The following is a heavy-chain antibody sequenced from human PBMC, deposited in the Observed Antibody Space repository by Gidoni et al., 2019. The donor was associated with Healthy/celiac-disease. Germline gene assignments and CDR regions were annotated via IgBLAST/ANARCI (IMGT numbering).Heavy chain of an antibody. CDR1: GFPFSSYA. J-gene: IGHJ3*02. D-gene: IGHD3-22*01. Sequence: EVQLLESGGGLVQPGGSLSLSCAASGFPFSSYAMSWVRQAPGKGLEWVSAISGSGGSTYYADSVKGRFTISRDNSKNTLYLQMNSLRAEDTAVYYCAKALSVVVIPDAFDIWGQGTMVTVSS. CDR2: ISGSGGST. CDR3: AKALSVVVIPDAFDI. V-gene: IGHV3-23*01.